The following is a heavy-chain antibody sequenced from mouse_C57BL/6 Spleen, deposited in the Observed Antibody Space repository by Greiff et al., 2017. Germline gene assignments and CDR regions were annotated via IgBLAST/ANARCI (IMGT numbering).Heavy chain of an antibody. D-gene: IGHD1-1*01. CDR2: INPNNGGT. CDR3: ARRGTTVVATREYYFDY. V-gene: IGHV1-22*01. Sequence: EVQLQQSGPELVKPGASVKMSCKASGYTFTDYNMHWVKQSHGKSLEWIGDINPNNGGTSYNQKFKGKATLTVNKSSSTAYMELRSLTSEDSAVYYCARRGTTVVATREYYFDYWGQGTTLTVSS. J-gene: IGHJ2*01. CDR1: GYTFTDYN.